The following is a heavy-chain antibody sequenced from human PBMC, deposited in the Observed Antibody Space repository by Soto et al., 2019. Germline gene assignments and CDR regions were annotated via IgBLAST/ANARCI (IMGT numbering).Heavy chain of an antibody. CDR3: ARAPWQQLGYFDY. J-gene: IGHJ4*02. Sequence: GGSLRLSCAASGFTFSSYAMSWVRQAPGKGLEWVSAISGSGGSTYYADSVKGRFTISRDNAKNTLYLQMNSPRAEDTAVYYCARAPWQQLGYFDYWGQGTLVTVSS. D-gene: IGHD6-13*01. CDR2: ISGSGGST. CDR1: GFTFSSYA. V-gene: IGHV3-23*01.